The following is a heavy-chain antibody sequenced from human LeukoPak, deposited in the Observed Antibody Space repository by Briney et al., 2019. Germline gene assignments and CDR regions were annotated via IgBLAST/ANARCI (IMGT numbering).Heavy chain of an antibody. CDR1: GGSISSSSYY. D-gene: IGHD6-13*01. CDR2: IYYSGST. V-gene: IGHV4-39*01. J-gene: IGHJ4*02. CDR3: ARQRAAAVVFDY. Sequence: SETLSLTCTVSGGSISSSSYYWGWIRQPPGKGLEWIGSIYYSGSTYYNPSLKSRVTISVDTSKNQFSLKLSSVTAADTAVYYCARQRAAAVVFDYWGQGTLVTVSS.